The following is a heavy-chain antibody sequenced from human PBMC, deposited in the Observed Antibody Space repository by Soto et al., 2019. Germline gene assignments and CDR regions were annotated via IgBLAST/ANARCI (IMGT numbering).Heavy chain of an antibody. V-gene: IGHV1-18*01. J-gene: IGHJ4*02. Sequence: QVHLVQSGAEVKKPGASVKVSCKGSGYAFTTYGITWVRQAPGQGLEWMGWISAHNGNTNYAQELQGRVTVNSDTSTSKAYREMRSRRSDDTAVYYCARGRYGDYWGQGALVTVSS. CDR1: GYAFTTYG. CDR2: ISAHNGNT. CDR3: ARGRYGDY. D-gene: IGHD1-1*01.